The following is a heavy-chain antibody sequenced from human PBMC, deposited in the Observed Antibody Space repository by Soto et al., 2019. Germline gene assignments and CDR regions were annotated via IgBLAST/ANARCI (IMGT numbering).Heavy chain of an antibody. V-gene: IGHV4-39*01. CDR2: IYYSGST. J-gene: IGHJ3*02. Sequence: SETLSLTCTVSGGSISSSSYYWGWIRQPPGKGLEWIGSIYYSGSTYYNPSLKSRVTISVDTSKNQFSLKLSSVTAADTAVYYCSKTRSSSSGNAFDIWGQGTMVTVSS. CDR1: GGSISSSSYY. D-gene: IGHD6-6*01. CDR3: SKTRSSSSGNAFDI.